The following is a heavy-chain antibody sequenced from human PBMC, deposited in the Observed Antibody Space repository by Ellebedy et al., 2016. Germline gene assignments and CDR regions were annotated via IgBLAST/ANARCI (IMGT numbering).Heavy chain of an antibody. D-gene: IGHD6-13*01. CDR2: ISYDGSNK. CDR3: AKTQAAAGII. CDR1: GFTFSSYA. J-gene: IGHJ4*02. V-gene: IGHV3-30-3*02. Sequence: GESLKISXAASGFTFSSYAMHWVRQAPGKGLEWVAVISYDGSNKYYADSVKGRFTISRDNSKNTLYLQMNSLRAEDTAVYYCAKTQAAAGIIWGQGTLVTVSS.